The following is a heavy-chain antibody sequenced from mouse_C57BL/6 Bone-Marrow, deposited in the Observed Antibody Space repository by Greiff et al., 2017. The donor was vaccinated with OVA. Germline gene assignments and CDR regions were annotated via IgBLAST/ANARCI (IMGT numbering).Heavy chain of an antibody. D-gene: IGHD5-1*01. CDR3: ATPSTFAY. J-gene: IGHJ3*01. V-gene: IGHV2-2*01. CDR2: IWSGGST. Sequence: QVQLKESGPGLVQPSQSLSITCTVSGFSLTSYGVHWVRQSPGKGLEWLGVIWSGGSTDYNAAFISRLSISKDNSKSQVFFKMNSLQADDTAIYYCATPSTFAYWGQGTLVTVSA. CDR1: GFSLTSYG.